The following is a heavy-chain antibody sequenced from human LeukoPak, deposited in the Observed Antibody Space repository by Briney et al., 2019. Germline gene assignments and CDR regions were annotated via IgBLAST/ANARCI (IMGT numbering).Heavy chain of an antibody. J-gene: IGHJ4*02. CDR1: GFTFSSYA. V-gene: IGHV3-33*08. CDR3: ARGQYDFWSGSPLGGYYFDY. CDR2: IWYDGSNK. D-gene: IGHD3-3*01. Sequence: GGSLRLSCAASGFTFSSYAMSWVRQAPGKGLEWVAVIWYDGSNKYYADSVKGRFTISRDNSKNTLYLQMNSLRAEDTAVYYCARGQYDFWSGSPLGGYYFDYWGQGTLVTVSS.